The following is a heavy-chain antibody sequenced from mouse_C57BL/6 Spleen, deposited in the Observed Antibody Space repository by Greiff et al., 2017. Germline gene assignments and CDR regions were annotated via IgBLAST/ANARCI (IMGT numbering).Heavy chain of an antibody. CDR3: ARDWDTTVSRGFAY. D-gene: IGHD1-1*01. Sequence: EVQLVESGPGLVKPSQSLSLTCSVTGYSITSGYYWNWIRQFPGNKLEWMGYISYDGSNNYNPSLKNRISITRDTSKNQFFLKLNSVTTEDTATYYCARDWDTTVSRGFAYWGQGTLVTVSA. CDR1: GYSITSGYY. V-gene: IGHV3-6*01. CDR2: ISYDGSN. J-gene: IGHJ3*01.